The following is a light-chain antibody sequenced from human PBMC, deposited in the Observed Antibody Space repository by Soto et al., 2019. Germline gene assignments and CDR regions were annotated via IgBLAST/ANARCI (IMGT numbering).Light chain of an antibody. Sequence: GDSVTVTCRASQSINIYLNWNQQKPGKAPTLLIYGASSLQSGVPSRFTGGGSRTDFTLTISSLQPEDFATYYCQQSYRSPYTIGQGTKLEIK. CDR1: QSINIY. J-gene: IGKJ2*01. CDR3: QQSYRSPYT. CDR2: GAS. V-gene: IGKV1-39*01.